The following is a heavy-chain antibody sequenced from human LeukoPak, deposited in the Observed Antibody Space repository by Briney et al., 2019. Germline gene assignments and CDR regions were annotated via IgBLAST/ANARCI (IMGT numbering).Heavy chain of an antibody. D-gene: IGHD6-13*01. V-gene: IGHV3-9*01. J-gene: IGHJ4*02. CDR3: AKDLWAVAAAGTLDQ. CDR1: GFFFGDYT. Sequence: GGSLRLSCAASGFFFGDYTMHWVRQAPGKGLEWVSSLSWNTNVVGYADSVKGRFTISRDNAKNSLYLQLNSLRPDDTAFYYCAKDLWAVAAAGTLDQWGQGTLVIVSS. CDR2: LSWNTNVV.